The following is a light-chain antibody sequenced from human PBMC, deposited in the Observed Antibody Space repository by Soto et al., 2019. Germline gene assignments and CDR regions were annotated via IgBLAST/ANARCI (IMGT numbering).Light chain of an antibody. Sequence: SYELTQSPSVSVAPGKTARVTCGGDNIGTRSVHWYQQKPGQAPVLVIYYDSDRPSGIPERFSGSNSDNTATLTISRVEAGDEADYYCQVWDSNSVLFGGGTKLTVL. CDR3: QVWDSNSVL. CDR2: YDS. V-gene: IGLV3-21*04. J-gene: IGLJ2*01. CDR1: NIGTRS.